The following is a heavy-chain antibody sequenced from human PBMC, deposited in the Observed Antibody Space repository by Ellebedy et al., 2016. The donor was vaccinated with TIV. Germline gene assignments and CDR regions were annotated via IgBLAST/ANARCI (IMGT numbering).Heavy chain of an antibody. D-gene: IGHD1-26*01. CDR3: AVDGTDV. CDR2: VSGTDDST. V-gene: IGHV3-23*01. J-gene: IGHJ6*04. Sequence: GESLKISXAASGFKYRRSAVNWVRQAPGKGLEWVSTVSGTDDSTTYADSVRGRFSISRDTSSNTLFLQMNSLRPEDTAVYHCAVDGTDVWGEGTSVTVSS. CDR1: GFKYRRSA.